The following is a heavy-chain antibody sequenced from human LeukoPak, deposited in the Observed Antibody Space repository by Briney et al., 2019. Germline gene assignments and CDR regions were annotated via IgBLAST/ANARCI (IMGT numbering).Heavy chain of an antibody. Sequence: PGRSLRLSCAASGFTFDDYAMHWVRRAPGKGLEWVSGISWNSGSIGYADSVKGRFTISRDNAKNSLYLQMNSLRVEDMTLYYCAKESPGSAELLGAFDIWGQGTMVTVSS. CDR1: GFTFDDYA. V-gene: IGHV3-9*03. D-gene: IGHD1-26*01. CDR2: ISWNSGSI. CDR3: AKESPGSAELLGAFDI. J-gene: IGHJ3*02.